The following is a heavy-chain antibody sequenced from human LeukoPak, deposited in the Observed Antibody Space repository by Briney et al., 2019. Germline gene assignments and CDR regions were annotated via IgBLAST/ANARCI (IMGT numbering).Heavy chain of an antibody. V-gene: IGHV4-59*01. CDR2: IYYSGST. CDR1: GGSISSYY. J-gene: IGHJ2*01. CDR3: ARSFLGDWYFDL. D-gene: IGHD1-26*01. Sequence: SETLSLTCTVSGGSISSYYWSWIRQLPGMGLEWIGYIYYSGSTNYNPSLKSRVTISVDTSKDQFSLRLTSVTAADTAVYYCARSFLGDWYFDLWGRGTLVTVSS.